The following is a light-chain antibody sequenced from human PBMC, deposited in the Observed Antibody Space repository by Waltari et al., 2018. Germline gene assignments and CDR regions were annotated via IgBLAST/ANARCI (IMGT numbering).Light chain of an antibody. J-gene: IGLJ3*02. CDR1: SSDIWTYNV. V-gene: IGLV2-23*02. CDR2: GVN. Sequence: QSALTQPASVSGSRGQSISISCTGSSSDIWTYNVVSWYQHHPGNAPKLLIHGVNNRPSGVSNRFTGSKSGTTASLTISGLQAEDDADYSCSSYAGSVVFGGGTKLTVL. CDR3: SSYAGSVV.